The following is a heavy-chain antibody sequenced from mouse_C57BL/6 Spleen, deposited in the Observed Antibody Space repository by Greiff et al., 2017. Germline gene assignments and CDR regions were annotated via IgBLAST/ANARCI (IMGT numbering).Heavy chain of an antibody. CDR2: ISYDGSN. Sequence: EVKVEESGPGLVKPSQSLSLTCSVTGYSITSGYYWNWIRQFPGNKLEWMGYISYDGSNNYNPSLKNRISITRDTSKNQFFLKLNSVTTEDTATYYCARGGYDGYFWYFDVWGTGTTVTVSS. J-gene: IGHJ1*03. CDR1: GYSITSGYY. V-gene: IGHV3-6*01. CDR3: ARGGYDGYFWYFDV. D-gene: IGHD2-3*01.